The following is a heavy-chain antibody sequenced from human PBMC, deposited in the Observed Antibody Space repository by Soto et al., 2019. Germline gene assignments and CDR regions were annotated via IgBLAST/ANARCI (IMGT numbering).Heavy chain of an antibody. D-gene: IGHD3-10*01. CDR1: AFTVSSNF. CDR2: IYSGGST. Sequence: EVQLVESGGGLVQPGGSLRLSCAASAFTVSSNFMSWVRQAPGKGLEWVSVIYSGGSTYYADSVKVRFTISRDNSKNTLVAQMNRLRAADTAVYYCAGCGGSGTYCYYFAYWGQGTLVNVSS. CDR3: AGCGGSGTYCYYFAY. V-gene: IGHV3-66*01. J-gene: IGHJ4*02.